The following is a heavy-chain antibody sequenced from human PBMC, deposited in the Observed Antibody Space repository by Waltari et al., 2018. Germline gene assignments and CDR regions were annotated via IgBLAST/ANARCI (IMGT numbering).Heavy chain of an antibody. J-gene: IGHJ6*02. D-gene: IGHD3-3*01. CDR1: GFTFSTYG. CDR3: ASFWSGYYSHYGMDV. CDR2: IWYDGSNK. V-gene: IGHV3-33*01. Sequence: QVQLVESGGGVVQPGRSLRLSCAASGFTFSTYGMHWVRPAQGKGLEWVAVIWYDGSNKYYADSVKGRFTISRDNSKNTLYLQMNSLRAEDTAVYYCASFWSGYYSHYGMDVWGQGTTVTVSS.